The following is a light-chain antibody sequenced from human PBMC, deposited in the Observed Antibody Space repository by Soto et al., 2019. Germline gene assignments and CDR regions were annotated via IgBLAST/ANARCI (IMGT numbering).Light chain of an antibody. CDR3: TSCTSSIVL. Sequence: QSALTQPASVSGSPGQSITISCTGTSSDVGGYNYVSWYQQHPGKAPKLMIYEVSDRPSGVSNRFSGSKSGNTASLTISGLQAEDDAHYYCTSCTSSIVLFGGGTKLTVL. J-gene: IGLJ2*01. CDR1: SSDVGGYNY. V-gene: IGLV2-14*01. CDR2: EVS.